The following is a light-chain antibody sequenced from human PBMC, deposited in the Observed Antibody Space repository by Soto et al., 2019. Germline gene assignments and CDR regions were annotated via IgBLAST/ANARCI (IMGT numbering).Light chain of an antibody. CDR2: SAS. CDR1: QGIASW. Sequence: DIQMTQSPSSVSASVGDRVTITCRASQGIASWLAWYQQKPGKAPKLLIYSASSLQSGVPSTFSGSGSGTEFTLTISSLQSEDFAVYYCQQYNDNWPTFGQGTKVDIK. CDR3: QQYNDNWPT. V-gene: IGKV1-12*01. J-gene: IGKJ1*01.